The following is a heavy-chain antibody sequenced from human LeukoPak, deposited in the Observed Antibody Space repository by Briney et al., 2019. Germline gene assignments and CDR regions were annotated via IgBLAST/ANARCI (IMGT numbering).Heavy chain of an antibody. Sequence: GGTVRLSCASSGFTSSSDYMSGVRRAPGKRLESVLVLYSCSSKSHAAHVKRRFTISRDKSKNKVYLQTNSMRLEDPAMHYSARDWSDPWGQGTLVTVSS. CDR3: ARDWSDP. CDR2: LYSCSSK. V-gene: IGHV3-53*01. CDR1: GFTSSSDY. J-gene: IGHJ5*02.